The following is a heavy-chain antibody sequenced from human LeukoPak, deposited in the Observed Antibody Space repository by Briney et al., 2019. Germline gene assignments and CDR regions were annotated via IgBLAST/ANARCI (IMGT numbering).Heavy chain of an antibody. Sequence: SVKLSCQASGGTFSSYAISWVRQAPGQGLEWMGGIIPIFGTANYAQKFQGRVTITADESTSKAYMELSSLRSEDTAVYYCASNYDILTGYPFDYWGQGTLVTVSS. V-gene: IGHV1-69*01. J-gene: IGHJ4*02. CDR3: ASNYDILTGYPFDY. CDR1: GGTFSSYA. CDR2: IIPIFGTA. D-gene: IGHD3-9*01.